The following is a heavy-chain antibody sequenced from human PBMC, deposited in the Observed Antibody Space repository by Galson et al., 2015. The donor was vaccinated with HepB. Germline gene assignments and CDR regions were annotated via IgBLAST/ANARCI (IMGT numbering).Heavy chain of an antibody. CDR2: IKQDGTEK. D-gene: IGHD4/OR15-4a*01. V-gene: IGHV3-7*01. J-gene: IGHJ4*01. Sequence: SLRLSCAASGFTFSSYWMNWVRQAPGKGLEWVANIKQDGTEKYYVDSVKGRFTISSDNAKNSMFLQMNSLRAEDTAVYYCTRHDYGESEVDHWGHGTLVTVSS. CDR1: GFTFSSYW. CDR3: TRHDYGESEVDH.